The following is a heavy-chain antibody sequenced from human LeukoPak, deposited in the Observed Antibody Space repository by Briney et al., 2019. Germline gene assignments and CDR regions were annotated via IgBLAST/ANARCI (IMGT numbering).Heavy chain of an antibody. CDR2: INAGNGNT. V-gene: IGHV1-3*01. D-gene: IGHD3-22*01. CDR3: ARRHYDSSGYWALLDY. Sequence: ASVKVSCKAFGYTFTSYAMHWVRQAPGQRLEWMGWINAGNGNTKYSQKFQGRVTITRDTSASTAYMELSSLRSEDTAVYYCARRHYDSSGYWALLDYGAQGTLATAPS. J-gene: IGHJ4*02. CDR1: GYTFTSYA.